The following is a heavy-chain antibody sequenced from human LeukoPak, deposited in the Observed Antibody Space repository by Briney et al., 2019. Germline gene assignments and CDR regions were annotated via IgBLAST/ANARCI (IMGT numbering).Heavy chain of an antibody. D-gene: IGHD3-22*01. CDR3: ASAYDSSGYYYSGDYYYYMDV. V-gene: IGHV4-39*07. Sequence: RPSETLSLTCTVSGGSISSSSYYWGWIRQPPGKGLEWIGSIYYSGSTYYNPSLKSRVTISVDTSKNQFSLKLSSVTAADTAVYYCASAYDSSGYYYSGDYYYYMDVWGKGTTVTISS. J-gene: IGHJ6*03. CDR1: GGSISSSSYY. CDR2: IYYSGST.